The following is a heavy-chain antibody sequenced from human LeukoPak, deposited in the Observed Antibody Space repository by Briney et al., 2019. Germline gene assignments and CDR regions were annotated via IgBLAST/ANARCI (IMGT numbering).Heavy chain of an antibody. Sequence: PSETLSLTCTVSGGSISSSSYYWGWIRQPPGKGLEWIGSIYYSGSTYYNPSLKSRVTISVDTSKNQFSLKLSSVTAADTAVYYCARIRFLDAFDIWGQGTMVTVSS. CDR1: GGSISSSSYY. V-gene: IGHV4-39*01. CDR2: IYYSGST. CDR3: ARIRFLDAFDI. D-gene: IGHD3-3*01. J-gene: IGHJ3*02.